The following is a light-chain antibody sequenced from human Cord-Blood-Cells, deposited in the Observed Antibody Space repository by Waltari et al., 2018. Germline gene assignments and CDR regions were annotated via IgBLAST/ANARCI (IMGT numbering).Light chain of an antibody. CDR1: SSNIGSNT. V-gene: IGLV1-44*01. J-gene: IGLJ3*02. Sequence: QSVLTQPPSASGTPGQRVTISCSGSSSNIGSNTVNWYQQLPGTAPKLLSYSNNQRPTGVPDRVSGSKSVTSASLAISGLQSEDEADYYCAAWDDSLNGRVFGGGTKLTVL. CDR3: AAWDDSLNGRV. CDR2: SNN.